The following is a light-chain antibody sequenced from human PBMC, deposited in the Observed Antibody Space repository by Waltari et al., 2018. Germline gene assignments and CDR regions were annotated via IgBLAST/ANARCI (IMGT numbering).Light chain of an antibody. V-gene: IGKV4-1*01. CDR2: WAS. J-gene: IGKJ2*01. CDR3: QQYYSTPET. Sequence: DIVMTQSPDSLAVSLGERATINCKSSQSVLYNSNNKNYLAWYQHKPGQPPKLLIYWASTRESGVPDRFSGSGSVTDFTLTITSLQAADVAVYYCQQYYSTPETFGQGTKLEIK. CDR1: QSVLYNSNNKNY.